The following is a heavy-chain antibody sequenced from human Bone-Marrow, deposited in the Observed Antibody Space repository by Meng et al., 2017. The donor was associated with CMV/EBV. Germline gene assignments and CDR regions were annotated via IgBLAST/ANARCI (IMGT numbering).Heavy chain of an antibody. J-gene: IGHJ4*02. D-gene: IGHD7-27*01. CDR2: IGISGDT. CDR1: GFPFRSYA. CDR3: AKDPPTGDGYYFDF. Sequence: AFGFPFRSYAMGWVRRAPGKGLGWVSTIGISGDTYYADSVKGRFAISRDNSKATLYLHMSSLRAEDTATFYCAKDPPTGDGYYFDFWGQGTLVTVSS. V-gene: IGHV3-23*01.